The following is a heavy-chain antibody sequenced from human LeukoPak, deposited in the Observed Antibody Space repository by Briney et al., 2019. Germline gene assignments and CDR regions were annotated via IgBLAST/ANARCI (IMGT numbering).Heavy chain of an antibody. CDR1: GFTFSSYG. Sequence: GGSLRLSCAASGFTFSSYGMHWVRQAPGKGLEWVAVIWYDGSNKYYADSVKGRFTISRDSSKNTLYLQMNSLRAEDTAVYYCAKDRYDYVWGSYRYTVYYFDYWGQGTLVTVSS. J-gene: IGHJ4*02. CDR3: AKDRYDYVWGSYRYTVYYFDY. CDR2: IWYDGSNK. V-gene: IGHV3-33*06. D-gene: IGHD3-16*02.